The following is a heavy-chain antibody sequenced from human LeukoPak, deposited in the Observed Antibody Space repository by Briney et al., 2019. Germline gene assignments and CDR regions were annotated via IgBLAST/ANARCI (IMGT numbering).Heavy chain of an antibody. CDR1: GGTFSSYA. D-gene: IGHD2-15*01. CDR3: ARVQYCSGGSCYSGYYHYGMDV. V-gene: IGHV1-69*13. Sequence: SVKVSCKASGGTFSSYAISWVRQAPGQGLEWMGGIIPIFGTANYAQKFQGRVTITADESTSTAYMELSSLRSEDTAVYYCARVQYCSGGSCYSGYYHYGMDVWGQGTTVTVSS. J-gene: IGHJ6*02. CDR2: IIPIFGTA.